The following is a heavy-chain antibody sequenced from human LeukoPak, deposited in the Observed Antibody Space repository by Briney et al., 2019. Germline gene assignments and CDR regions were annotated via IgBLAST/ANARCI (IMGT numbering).Heavy chain of an antibody. Sequence: GGSLRLSCAASGFTFSSYSMNWVRQAPGKGLEWVSYISSSSTIYYADSVKGRFTISRDNAKNSLYLQMNSLRDEDTAVYYCARPNVRFQVDYYYYYGMDVWGQGTTVTVSS. D-gene: IGHD4-17*01. V-gene: IGHV3-48*02. CDR2: ISSSSTI. CDR3: ARPNVRFQVDYYYYYGMDV. J-gene: IGHJ6*02. CDR1: GFTFSSYS.